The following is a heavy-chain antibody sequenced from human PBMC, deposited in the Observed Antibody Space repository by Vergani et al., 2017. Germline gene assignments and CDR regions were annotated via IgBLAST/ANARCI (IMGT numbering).Heavy chain of an antibody. D-gene: IGHD2-2*01. V-gene: IGHV1-8*01. J-gene: IGHJ6*03. CDR1: GYTFTSYD. CDR2: MNPNSGNT. CDR3: ARVLGYCSSTSCFAGYMDV. Sequence: QVQLVQSGAEVKKPGASVKVSCKASGYTFTSYDINWVRQATGQGLEWMGWMNPNSGNTGYAQKFQGRVTMTRKTSISTAYMELSSLRSEDTAVYYCARVLGYCSSTSCFAGYMDVWGKGTTVTVSS.